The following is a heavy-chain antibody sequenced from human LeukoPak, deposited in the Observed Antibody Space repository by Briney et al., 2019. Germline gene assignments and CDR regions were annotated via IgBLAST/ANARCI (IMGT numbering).Heavy chain of an antibody. CDR1: GYTLTELS. CDR2: FDPEDDET. D-gene: IGHD6-19*01. J-gene: IGHJ6*02. Sequence: ASVKVSCKVSGYTLTELSMHWVRQAPGKGLEWMGGFDPEDDETIYAQKFQGRVTMTEDTSTDTAYMELSSLRSEDTAVYYCARVIKQWLANPTPDYYYYGMDVWGQGTTVTVSS. CDR3: ARVIKQWLANPTPDYYYYGMDV. V-gene: IGHV1-24*01.